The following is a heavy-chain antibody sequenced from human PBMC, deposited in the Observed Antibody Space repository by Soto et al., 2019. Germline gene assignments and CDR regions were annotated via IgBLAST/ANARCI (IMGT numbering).Heavy chain of an antibody. J-gene: IGHJ3*02. CDR1: GFTFSDYY. V-gene: IGHV3-11*01. CDR2: ISHGSTTI. CDR3: ARDRAYPDAFDI. Sequence: QVQLVESGGGLVKPGGSLRLSCAASGFTFSDYYMSWIRQAPGKGLEWVSYISHGSTTIYYTDSVKGRFTISRDNAKNSLYLQMNSLRAEDTAVYYCARDRAYPDAFDIWGQVTMVTVSS.